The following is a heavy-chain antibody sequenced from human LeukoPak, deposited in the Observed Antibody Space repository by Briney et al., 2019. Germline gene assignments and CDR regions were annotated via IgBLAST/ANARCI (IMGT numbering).Heavy chain of an antibody. D-gene: IGHD4-17*01. V-gene: IGHV3-7*05. CDR3: ARDSNVRDHTVTTWDY. Sequence: PGGSLRLSCAASGFTFSRYWMSWVRQAPGKGLEWVANIKQGGSEKYYVDSVKGRFTISRDNAKNSLYLQMNSLRAEDTAVYYCARDSNVRDHTVTTWDYWGQGTLVTVSS. J-gene: IGHJ4*02. CDR1: GFTFSRYW. CDR2: IKQGGSEK.